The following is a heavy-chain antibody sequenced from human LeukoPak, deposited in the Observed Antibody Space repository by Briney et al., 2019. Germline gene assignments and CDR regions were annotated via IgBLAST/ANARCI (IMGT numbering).Heavy chain of an antibody. J-gene: IGHJ5*02. V-gene: IGHV4-30-4*01. CDR2: IYYSGST. CDR1: GGSLTSGDYY. CDR3: ARAPQVGDYVWGTFDP. Sequence: PSQTLSLTCTVSGGSLTSGDYYWSWLRQPPEKGPEWIGYIYYSGSTYYNPSLKSRVTMSVDTSKNQFSLKLSSVTAADTAVYYCARAPQVGDYVWGTFDPWGQGTLVTVSS. D-gene: IGHD3-16*01.